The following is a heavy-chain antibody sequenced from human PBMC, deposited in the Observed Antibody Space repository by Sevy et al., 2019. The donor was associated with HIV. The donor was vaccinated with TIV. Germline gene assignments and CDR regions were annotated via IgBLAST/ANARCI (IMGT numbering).Heavy chain of an antibody. J-gene: IGHJ5*02. CDR1: GYSFTSYW. CDR2: IYPGDSDT. D-gene: IGHD2-2*01. Sequence: GESLKISCKGSGYSFTSYWIGWVRQMPGKGLEWMWIIYPGDSDTRYSPSFQGQVTISADKSISTAYLQWSSLKASDTAMYYCARHDPLGYCSSTSCDGWFDPWGQGTLVTVSS. V-gene: IGHV5-51*01. CDR3: ARHDPLGYCSSTSCDGWFDP.